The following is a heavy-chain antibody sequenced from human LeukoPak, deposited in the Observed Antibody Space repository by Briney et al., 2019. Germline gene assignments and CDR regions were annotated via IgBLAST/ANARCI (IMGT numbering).Heavy chain of an antibody. CDR3: ARDRGRFLEWLLPTGFDY. J-gene: IGHJ4*02. CDR1: LYTYSSYY. V-gene: IGHV1-46*01. Sequence: GSVKVSCQACLYTYSSYYMYGVRPPPGQGLEWMGIINPSGGSTSYAQKFQGRVTMTRDTSTSTVYMELSSLRSEDTAVYYCARDRGRFLEWLLPTGFDYWGQGTLVTVSS. CDR2: INPSGGST. D-gene: IGHD3-3*01.